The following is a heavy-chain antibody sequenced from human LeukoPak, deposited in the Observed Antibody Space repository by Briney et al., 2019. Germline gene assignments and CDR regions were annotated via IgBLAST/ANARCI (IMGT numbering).Heavy chain of an antibody. Sequence: PGGSLRLSCAASGFTFSNAWMSWVRQAPGKGLEWVGRIKSKADGGTTDYAAPVKGRFTISRDDSKNTLYLQMNSLKTEDTAVYYCTTFQRSIVVVSGTGFDYWDQGTLVTVSS. J-gene: IGHJ4*02. CDR1: GFTFSNAW. CDR2: IKSKADGGTT. V-gene: IGHV3-15*01. D-gene: IGHD2-21*01. CDR3: TTFQRSIVVVSGTGFDY.